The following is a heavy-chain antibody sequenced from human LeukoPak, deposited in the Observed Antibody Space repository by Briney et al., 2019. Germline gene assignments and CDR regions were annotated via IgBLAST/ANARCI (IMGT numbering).Heavy chain of an antibody. Sequence: WGALRLSCAASGFTFSSYAMHWVRQAPGKGLEWVAVISYDGSNKYYADSVKGRFTISRDNSKNTLYLQMNSLRAEDTAVYYCARVLGDHSVYYYYYGMDVWGQGTTVTVSS. CDR3: ARVLGDHSVYYYYYGMDV. J-gene: IGHJ6*02. D-gene: IGHD3-10*01. V-gene: IGHV3-30-3*01. CDR2: ISYDGSNK. CDR1: GFTFSSYA.